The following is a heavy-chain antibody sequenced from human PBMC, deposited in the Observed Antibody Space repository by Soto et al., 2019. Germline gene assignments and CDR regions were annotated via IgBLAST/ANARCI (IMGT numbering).Heavy chain of an antibody. CDR3: AKDYYDSSGYSGYYYYGMDV. D-gene: IGHD3-22*01. J-gene: IGHJ6*02. CDR2: ISGSGGST. CDR1: GFTFSSYA. Sequence: GGSLRLSCAASGFTFSSYAMSWVRQAPGKGLEWVSAISGSGGSTYYADSVKGRFTISRDNSKNTLYLQMNSLRAEDTAVYYCAKDYYDSSGYSGYYYYGMDVWGQGTMVTVSS. V-gene: IGHV3-23*01.